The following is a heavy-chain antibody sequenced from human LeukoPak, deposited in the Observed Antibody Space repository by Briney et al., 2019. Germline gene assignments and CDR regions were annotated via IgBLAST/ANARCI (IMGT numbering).Heavy chain of an antibody. CDR2: IYTSGST. J-gene: IGHJ5*02. CDR3: ARSLGFGELWGQIPWFDP. Sequence: SETLSLTCTVSGGSISSGSYYWSWIRQPAGKGLEWIGRIYTSGSTNYNPSLKSRVTISVDTSKNQFSLKLSSVTAADTAAYYCARSLGFGELWGQIPWFDPWGQGTLVTVSS. V-gene: IGHV4-61*02. D-gene: IGHD3-10*01. CDR1: GGSISSGSYY.